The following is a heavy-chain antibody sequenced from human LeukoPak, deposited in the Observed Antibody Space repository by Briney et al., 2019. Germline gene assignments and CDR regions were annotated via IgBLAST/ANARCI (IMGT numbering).Heavy chain of an antibody. D-gene: IGHD3-3*01. Sequence: GGSLRLSCAASGFTFSSYAMSWVRQAPGKGLEWVSAISGSGGSTYYADSVKGRFTISRDNSKNTLYLQMNSLRAEDTAVYYCAKKTEHTIFGVVIPFDYWGQGTLVTVSS. CDR3: AKKTEHTIFGVVIPFDY. CDR2: ISGSGGST. J-gene: IGHJ4*02. V-gene: IGHV3-23*01. CDR1: GFTFSSYA.